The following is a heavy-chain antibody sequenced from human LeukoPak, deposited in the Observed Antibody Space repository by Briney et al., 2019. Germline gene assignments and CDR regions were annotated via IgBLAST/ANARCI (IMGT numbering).Heavy chain of an antibody. CDR1: GLTVSSNH. V-gene: IGHV3-53*01. CDR2: IYSGGST. CDR3: ARGPAGYN. Sequence: GGSLKLSCAASGLTVSSNHVSWVRQAPGKGLEWVSVIYSGGSTDYAASVKGRFTISRDNSKNTLYLQMNSLRAEDTAVYHCARGPAGYNWGQGTLVTVSS. D-gene: IGHD1-1*01. J-gene: IGHJ4*02.